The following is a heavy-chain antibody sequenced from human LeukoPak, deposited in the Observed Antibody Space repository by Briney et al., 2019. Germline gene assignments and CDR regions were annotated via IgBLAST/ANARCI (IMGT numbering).Heavy chain of an antibody. CDR3: ARHLSRTGLLDY. D-gene: IGHD3-9*01. CDR2: IYYSGST. V-gene: IGHV4-59*08. Sequence: PSETLSLTCTVSGGSISSYYWSWIRQPPGKGLEWIGYIYYSGSTNYNPSLKSRVTISVDTSKNQFSLKLSSVTAADTAVYYCARHLSRTGLLDYWGQGTLVTVSS. J-gene: IGHJ4*02. CDR1: GGSISSYY.